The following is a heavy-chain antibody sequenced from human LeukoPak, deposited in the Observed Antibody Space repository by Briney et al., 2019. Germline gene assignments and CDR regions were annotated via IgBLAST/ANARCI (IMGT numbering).Heavy chain of an antibody. CDR2: IIPILGIA. D-gene: IGHD6-19*01. J-gene: IGHJ5*02. CDR1: GGTFSSYA. CDR3: ARGGLGIAVAGKFDP. V-gene: IGHV1-69*04. Sequence: SVKVSCKASGGTFSSYAISWVRQAPGQGLEWMGRIIPILGIANYAQKFQGRVTITADKSTSTAYMELSSLRSEDTAVYYCARGGLGIAVAGKFDPWGQGTLVTVSS.